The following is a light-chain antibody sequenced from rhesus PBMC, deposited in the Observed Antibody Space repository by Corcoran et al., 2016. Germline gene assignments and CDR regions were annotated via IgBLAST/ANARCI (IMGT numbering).Light chain of an antibody. CDR2: QTS. J-gene: IGKJ2*01. CDR3: LQSKNSPYS. Sequence: DIVLTQSPASLAVSPGQRATITCRASESVSVFGINFIHWYQQKPGQPPKLLIYQTSNKDTGVPARFSGRGSGTDFTLTINPVEADDAADYYCLQSKNSPYSFGQGTKVEIK. V-gene: IGKV7-13*01. CDR1: ESVSVFGINF.